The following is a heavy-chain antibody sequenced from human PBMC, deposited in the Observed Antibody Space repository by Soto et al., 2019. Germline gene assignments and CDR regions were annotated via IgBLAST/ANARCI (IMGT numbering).Heavy chain of an antibody. J-gene: IGHJ4*02. V-gene: IGHV4-59*08. CDR2: IYYSGST. Sequence: SETLSLTCTVSGGSISSYFWSWIRQPPGKGLEWIGYIYYSGSTNYNPSLKSRVTISVDTSKNQFSLKLSSVTAADTAVYYCASTVAGSFDYWGQGTLVTVSS. D-gene: IGHD6-19*01. CDR3: ASTVAGSFDY. CDR1: GGSISSYF.